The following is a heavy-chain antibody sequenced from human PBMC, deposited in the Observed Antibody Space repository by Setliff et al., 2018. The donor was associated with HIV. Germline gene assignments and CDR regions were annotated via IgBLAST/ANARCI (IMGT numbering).Heavy chain of an antibody. Sequence: GGSLRLSCAASGFTFSSYWMSWVRQAPGKGLEWVSNTKYDGSESYYVDSVKGRFIASTDNAKNSLFLQMNSLRAEDTAVYYCAKALGYYYDSSGYYYGRGAFDIWGQGTMVTVSS. J-gene: IGHJ3*02. D-gene: IGHD3-22*01. CDR3: AKALGYYYDSSGYYYGRGAFDI. CDR2: TKYDGSES. CDR1: GFTFSSYW. V-gene: IGHV3-7*03.